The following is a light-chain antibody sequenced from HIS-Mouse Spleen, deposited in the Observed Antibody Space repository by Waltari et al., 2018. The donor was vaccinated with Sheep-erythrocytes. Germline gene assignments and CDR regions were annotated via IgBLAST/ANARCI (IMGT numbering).Light chain of an antibody. J-gene: IGKJ2*02. V-gene: IGKV4-1*01. CDR2: WAS. Sequence: DIVMTQSPDSLAVSLGGWATIKFKSSQSLLYSSNNKNYLAWYQQKPGQPPKLLIYWASTRESGVPDRFSGSGSGTDFTLTISSLQAEDVAVYYCQQYYSTLGTFGQGTKLEIK. CDR3: QQYYSTLGT. CDR1: QSLLYSSNNKNY.